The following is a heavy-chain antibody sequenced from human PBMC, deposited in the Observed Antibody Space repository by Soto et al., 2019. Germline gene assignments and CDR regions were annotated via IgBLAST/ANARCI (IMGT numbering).Heavy chain of an antibody. Sequence: EVQLVESGGGLVQPGGSLRLSCVDSGFTFSSYWMSWVRQAPVKGLEWVGNIKQDGSEENYVDSVKGRFTISRDDAKNSMYLQMKSLRVEDTAVYYCARIAASGRGWDVWGQGTTVVVSS. V-gene: IGHV3-7*01. CDR3: ARIAASGRGWDV. CDR2: IKQDGSEE. CDR1: GFTFSSYW. J-gene: IGHJ6*02. D-gene: IGHD6-13*01.